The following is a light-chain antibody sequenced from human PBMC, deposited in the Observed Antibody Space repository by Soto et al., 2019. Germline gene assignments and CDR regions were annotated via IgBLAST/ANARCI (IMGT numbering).Light chain of an antibody. V-gene: IGKV1-5*03. CDR3: QQYNDNWT. J-gene: IGKJ1*01. Sequence: DIPMTQSPSTLSASVGDRVTITGRASQSISSWLAWYQQKPGQAPKLLIYKASTLQSGVPSRFSGSGSGTEFTLAISSLQPDDSATYYCQQYNDNWTFGQGPQVEIK. CDR1: QSISSW. CDR2: KAS.